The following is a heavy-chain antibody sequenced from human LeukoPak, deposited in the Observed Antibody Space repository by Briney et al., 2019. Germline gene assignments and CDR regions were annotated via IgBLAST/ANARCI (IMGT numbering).Heavy chain of an antibody. Sequence: SETLSLTCTVSGGSISSGSYYWSWIRQPAGKGLEWIGRIYTSGSTNCNPSLKSRVTISVDTSKNQFSLKLSSVTAADTAVYYCARERGSGSYLYYFDYWGQGTLVTVSS. CDR2: IYTSGST. J-gene: IGHJ4*02. CDR1: GGSISSGSYY. CDR3: ARERGSGSYLYYFDY. V-gene: IGHV4-61*02. D-gene: IGHD3-10*01.